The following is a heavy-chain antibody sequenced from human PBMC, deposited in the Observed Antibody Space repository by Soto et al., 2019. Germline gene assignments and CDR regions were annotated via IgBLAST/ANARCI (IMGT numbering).Heavy chain of an antibody. CDR3: ARAAIGAYSNKWFDP. J-gene: IGHJ5*02. D-gene: IGHD3-16*01. CDR2: FYDSGST. CDR1: RGSISDYY. V-gene: IGHV4-59*01. Sequence: SETLSLTCTVSRGSISDYYWGWIRQPPGKGLEWVGYFYDSGSTKYNPSLKSRVTISVDTSKNQISLEMKSVTVADTAVYYWARAAIGAYSNKWFDPWGQGTRVTVAS.